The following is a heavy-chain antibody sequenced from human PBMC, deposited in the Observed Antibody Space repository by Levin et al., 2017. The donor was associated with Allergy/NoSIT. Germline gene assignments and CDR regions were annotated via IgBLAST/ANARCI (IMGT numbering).Heavy chain of an antibody. CDR1: GGSFSGYY. J-gene: IGHJ2*01. D-gene: IGHD6-19*01. V-gene: IGHV4-34*01. CDR2: INHSGST. Sequence: SETLSLTCAVYGGSFSGYYWSWIRQPPGKGLEWIGEINHSGSTNYNPSLKSRVTISVDTSKNQFSLKLSSVTAADTAVYYCARGGGNPKYSSGWSKRSYWYFDLWGRGTLVTVSS. CDR3: ARGGGNPKYSSGWSKRSYWYFDL.